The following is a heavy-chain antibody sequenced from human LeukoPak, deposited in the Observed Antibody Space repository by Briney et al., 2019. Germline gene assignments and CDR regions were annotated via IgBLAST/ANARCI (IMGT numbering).Heavy chain of an antibody. CDR3: ARETVTTVFWFDP. D-gene: IGHD4-11*01. CDR2: IIPILGIA. J-gene: IGHJ5*02. CDR1: GGTFSSYT. V-gene: IGHV1-69*04. Sequence: SVKVSCKASGGTFSSYTISWVRQAPGQGLEWMGRIIPILGIANYAQKFQGRVTIIADKSTGTAYMELSSLRSEDTAVYYCARETVTTVFWFDPWGQGTLVAVSS.